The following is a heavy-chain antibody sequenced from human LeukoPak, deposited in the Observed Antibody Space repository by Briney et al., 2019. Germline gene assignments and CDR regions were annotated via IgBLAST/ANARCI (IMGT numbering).Heavy chain of an antibody. CDR2: IKRDGSEN. V-gene: IGHV3-7*01. D-gene: IGHD1-26*01. CDR3: AREGAGEWESLPLHYYYMDV. J-gene: IGHJ6*03. CDR1: GFTFSRHW. Sequence: GALRLSCTASGFTFSRHWMSWVRQAPGKGLEWVANIKRDGSENNYVDSVKGRFTISRDNAKNSLFLQMNSLRAEDTAVYYCAREGAGEWESLPLHYYYMDVWGRGTTVTVSS.